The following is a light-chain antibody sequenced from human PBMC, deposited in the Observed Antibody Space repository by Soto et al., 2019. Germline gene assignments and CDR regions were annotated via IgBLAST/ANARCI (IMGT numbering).Light chain of an antibody. V-gene: IGKV3-11*01. J-gene: IGKJ5*01. CDR3: QQRSNWPPEIT. CDR2: DAS. Sequence: EIVLAQSPATLSLSPGERATLSCRASQSVSIYLAWYQQKPGQAPRLLIYDASNRATGIPDRFSGSGSGTDFTLTISSLEPEDFAVYYCQQRSNWPPEITFGQGTRLEIK. CDR1: QSVSIY.